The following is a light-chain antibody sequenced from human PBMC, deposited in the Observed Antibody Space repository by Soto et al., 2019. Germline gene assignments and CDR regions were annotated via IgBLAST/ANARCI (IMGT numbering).Light chain of an antibody. J-gene: IGKJ1*01. V-gene: IGKV1-5*03. CDR3: QHYSSYSEA. CDR1: QTISSW. Sequence: DIPMTQSPSTLSGSVGDRVTITCRASQTISSWLAWYQQKPGKAPKLLIYKASTLKSGVPSRFSGSGSGTEFTLPISSLQPDDFATYYCQHYSSYSEAFGQGTKVELK. CDR2: KAS.